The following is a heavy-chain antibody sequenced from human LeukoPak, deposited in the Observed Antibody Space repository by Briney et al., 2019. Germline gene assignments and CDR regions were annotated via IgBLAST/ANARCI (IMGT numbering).Heavy chain of an antibody. CDR2: IRYDGSNK. CDR3: AKFSDYSNPLDY. D-gene: IGHD4-11*01. Sequence: GGSLRLSCAASGFTFSSYGMHWVRQAPGKGLEWVAFIRYDGSNKYYADSVKGRSTISRDNSKNTLYLQMNSLRAEDTAVYYCAKFSDYSNPLDYWGQGTLVTVSS. J-gene: IGHJ4*02. CDR1: GFTFSSYG. V-gene: IGHV3-30*02.